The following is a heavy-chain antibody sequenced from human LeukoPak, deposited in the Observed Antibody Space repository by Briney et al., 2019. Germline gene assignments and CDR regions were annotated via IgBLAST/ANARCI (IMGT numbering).Heavy chain of an antibody. D-gene: IGHD2-15*01. Sequence: GGSLRLSCAASGFTFSDYYMTWIRQAPGRGLEWISYVNGSSSDTKYADSVKGRFTISRDNAKNSVYLLMNSLRAEDTAVYYCARRGTTYCTVDSCHPNWFDPWGQGTLVTVSS. CDR1: GFTFSDYY. V-gene: IGHV3-11*03. J-gene: IGHJ5*02. CDR2: VNGSSSDT. CDR3: ARRGTTYCTVDSCHPNWFDP.